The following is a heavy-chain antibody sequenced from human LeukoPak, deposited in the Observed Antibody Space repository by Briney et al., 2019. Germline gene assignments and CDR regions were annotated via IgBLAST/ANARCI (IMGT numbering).Heavy chain of an antibody. CDR2: IYYSGST. D-gene: IGHD1-26*01. CDR1: GGSISSYY. V-gene: IGHV4-59*01. Sequence: SETLSLTCTVSGGSISSYYWSWIRQPPGKGLEWIGYIYYSGSTNYNPSLKSRVTISVDTSKNQFSLKPSSVTAADTAVYYCARDGGAIDYWGQGTLVTVSS. CDR3: ARDGGAIDY. J-gene: IGHJ4*02.